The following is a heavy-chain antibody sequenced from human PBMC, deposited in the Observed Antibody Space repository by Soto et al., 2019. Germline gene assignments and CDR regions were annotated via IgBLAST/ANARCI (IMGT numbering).Heavy chain of an antibody. J-gene: IGHJ5*02. V-gene: IGHV4-39*01. CDR1: GGSISSSSYY. CDR2: IYYSGST. Sequence: QLQLQESGPGLVKPSETLSLTCTVSGGSISSSSYYWGWIRQPPGKGLEWIGSIYYSGSTYYNPSLKNRGTISEDTSKNQFPLRRSSVTAADTAVYYCASRHIVVVVAEDNWFDPWGQGTLVTVSS. D-gene: IGHD2-15*01. CDR3: ASRHIVVVVAEDNWFDP.